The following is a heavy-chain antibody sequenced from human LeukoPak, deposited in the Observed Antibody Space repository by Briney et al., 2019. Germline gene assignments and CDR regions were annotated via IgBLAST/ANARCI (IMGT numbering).Heavy chain of an antibody. V-gene: IGHV4-4*07. Sequence: SETLSLTCVVSGESITTDYWSWVRQPAGKGLEYIGRVHARGDSNYSPSLKSRVTMSVDTSKNLFSLNLDTLTAADTAVYYCVYSEVGSTATSVFDYWGQGILVTVSS. D-gene: IGHD4-17*01. CDR1: GESITTDY. J-gene: IGHJ4*02. CDR3: VYSEVGSTATSVFDY. CDR2: VHARGDS.